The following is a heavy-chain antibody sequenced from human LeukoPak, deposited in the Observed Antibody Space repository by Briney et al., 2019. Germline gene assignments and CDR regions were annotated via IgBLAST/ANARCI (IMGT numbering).Heavy chain of an antibody. V-gene: IGHV3-21*01. CDR3: AKSSTAVSGYYSSFDY. CDR1: GFTFSSYS. CDR2: ISSSSSYI. J-gene: IGHJ4*02. D-gene: IGHD3-22*01. Sequence: GGSLRLSCAASGFTFSSYSMNWVRQAPGKGLEWVSSISSSSSYIYYADSVKGRFTISRDSAKNSLYLQMNSLRAEDTAVYYCAKSSTAVSGYYSSFDYWGQGTLVTVSS.